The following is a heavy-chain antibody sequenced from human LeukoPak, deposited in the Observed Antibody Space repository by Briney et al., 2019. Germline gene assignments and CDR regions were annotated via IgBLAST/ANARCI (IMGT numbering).Heavy chain of an antibody. D-gene: IGHD3-3*01. CDR2: ISAYNGNT. CDR1: GYTFTSYG. V-gene: IGHV1-18*01. J-gene: IGHJ6*03. CDR3: ARAEGHGITISHYYYMDV. Sequence: ASVKVSCKASGYTFTSYGISWVRQAPGQGLEWMGWISAYNGNTNYAQKLQGRVTMTTDTSTSTAYMELRSLRSDDTAVYYCARAEGHGITISHYYYMDVWGKGTTVTVSS.